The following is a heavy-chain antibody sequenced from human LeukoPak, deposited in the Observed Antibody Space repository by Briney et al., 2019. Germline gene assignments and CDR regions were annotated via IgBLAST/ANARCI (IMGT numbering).Heavy chain of an antibody. V-gene: IGHV3-30-3*01. CDR3: ARDLRSYYDSSGQFDY. J-gene: IGHJ4*02. CDR2: ISYDGSNK. Sequence: GGSLRLSCAASGFTFSSYAMHWVRQAPGKGLEWVAVISYDGSNKYYADSVKGRFTISRDNSKNTLYLQMNSLRAEDTAVYYCARDLRSYYDSSGQFDYWGQGTLVTVSS. D-gene: IGHD3-22*01. CDR1: GFTFSSYA.